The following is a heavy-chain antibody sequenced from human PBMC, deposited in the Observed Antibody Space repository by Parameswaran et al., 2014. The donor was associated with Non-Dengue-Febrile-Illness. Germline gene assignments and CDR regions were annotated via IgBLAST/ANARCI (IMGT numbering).Heavy chain of an antibody. J-gene: IGHJ6*02. Sequence: AMPGVRQAPGKGLEYVSAISSNGGSTYYADSVKGRFTISRDNSKNTLYLQMSSLRAEDTAVYYCVNWDGAYYYGMDVWGQGTTVTVSS. CDR1: A. CDR3: VNWDGAYYYGMDV. D-gene: IGHD1-26*01. V-gene: IGHV3-64D*09. CDR2: ISSNGGST.